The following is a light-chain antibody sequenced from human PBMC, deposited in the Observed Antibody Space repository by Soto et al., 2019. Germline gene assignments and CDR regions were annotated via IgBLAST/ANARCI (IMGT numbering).Light chain of an antibody. CDR2: ESS. J-gene: IGKJ1*01. CDR1: LTVRNY. Sequence: IVMTQSPATLSVSPGERVTLSCRASLTVRNYLDWYQQKPGQAPRLLIYESSTRVAGVPARFSGSGSGTEFTLTNSSLQSEDSAVYYCQQYNNWRRTFGPGTKVEV. CDR3: QQYNNWRRT. V-gene: IGKV3-15*01.